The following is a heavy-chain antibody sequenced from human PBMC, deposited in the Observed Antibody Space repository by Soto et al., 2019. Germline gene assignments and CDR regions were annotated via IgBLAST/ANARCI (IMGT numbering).Heavy chain of an antibody. Sequence: GESLKISCAASGFTFSSYSMNWVRQAPGKGLEWVSYISSSSSTIYYADSVKGRFTISRDNAKNSLYLQMNSLRDEDTAVYYCAREGDYGGNRPFDYWGQGTLVTVSS. CDR2: ISSSSSTI. J-gene: IGHJ4*02. CDR3: AREGDYGGNRPFDY. CDR1: GFTFSSYS. D-gene: IGHD2-15*01. V-gene: IGHV3-48*02.